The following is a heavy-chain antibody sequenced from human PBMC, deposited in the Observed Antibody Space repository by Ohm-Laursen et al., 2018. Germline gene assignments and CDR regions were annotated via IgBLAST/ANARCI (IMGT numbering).Heavy chain of an antibody. CDR3: ARGGDRGYSYRCFLDY. CDR1: GFTVSSNY. CDR2: IYSGGNT. V-gene: IGHV3-66*01. Sequence: SLRLSCAASGFTVSSNYMSWVRQAPGKGLEWVSFIYSGGNTYYADSVKGRFTVSRDDSKSTLYLQMSSLRAEDTAVYYCARGGDRGYSYRCFLDYGGQGTLVMVSS. D-gene: IGHD5-18*01. J-gene: IGHJ4*02.